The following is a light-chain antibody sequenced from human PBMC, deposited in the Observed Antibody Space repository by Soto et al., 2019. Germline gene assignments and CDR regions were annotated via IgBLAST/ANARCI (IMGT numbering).Light chain of an antibody. J-gene: IGLJ1*01. CDR1: SSDIGDYNF. V-gene: IGLV2-14*01. CDR2: DVG. CDR3: NSYRTVSTYV. Sequence: QSALTQPASVSGSPGQSITIACTGTSSDIGDYNFVSWYQQHPGEAPKLLIYDVGNRPSGVSNRFSGSKSGNTASLTISGLQAEDEAHYYCNSYRTVSTYVFGTGTKLTVL.